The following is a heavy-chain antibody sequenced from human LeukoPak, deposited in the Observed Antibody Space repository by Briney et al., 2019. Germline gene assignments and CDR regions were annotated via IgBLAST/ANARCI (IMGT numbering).Heavy chain of an antibody. CDR1: GGTFSSYA. Sequence: GSSVKVSCKASGGTFSSYAISWVRQAPGQGLEWMGGIIPIFGTANYAQKFQGRVTITTDESTSTAYMELSSLSSEDTAVYYCARDGSYSSSWYYSWGQGTLVTVSS. V-gene: IGHV1-69*05. J-gene: IGHJ5*02. CDR2: IIPIFGTA. CDR3: ARDGSYSSSWYYS. D-gene: IGHD6-13*01.